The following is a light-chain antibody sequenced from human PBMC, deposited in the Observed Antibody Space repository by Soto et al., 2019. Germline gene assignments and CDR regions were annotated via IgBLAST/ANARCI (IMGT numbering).Light chain of an antibody. CDR3: QHYNSDSEA. Sequence: DLQMPQARSPLSGAXXDIIXITCRASQTIRSWLDWDQQKPGKAPQXXIYKASPLKRGGPSMFSGRGAVTEFTLTSSSLQPDDFATYSCQHYNSDSEAFGQGTNVEI. CDR1: QTIRSW. CDR2: KAS. J-gene: IGKJ1*01. V-gene: IGKV1-5*03.